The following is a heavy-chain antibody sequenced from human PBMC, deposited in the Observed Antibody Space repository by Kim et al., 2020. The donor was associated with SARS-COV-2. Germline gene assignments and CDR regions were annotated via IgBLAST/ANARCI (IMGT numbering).Heavy chain of an antibody. J-gene: IGHJ6*03. CDR2: IYYSGST. CDR3: ARHSYDFWSGYYTVNYYYYYMDV. Sequence: SETLSLTCTVSGGSISSYYWSWIRQPPGKGLEWIGYIYYSGSTNYNPSLKSRVTISVDTSKNQFSLKLSSVTAADTAVYYCARHSYDFWSGYYTVNYYYYYMDVWGKGTTVTVSS. D-gene: IGHD3-3*01. CDR1: GGSISSYY. V-gene: IGHV4-59*08.